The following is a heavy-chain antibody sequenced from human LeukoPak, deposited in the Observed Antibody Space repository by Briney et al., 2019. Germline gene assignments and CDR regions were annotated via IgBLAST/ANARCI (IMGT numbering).Heavy chain of an antibody. Sequence: SETLSLTCAVYGGSFSGYYWSWIRQPPGKGLEWIGEINHSGSTNYNPSLKSRVTISVDTSKNQFSLKLSSVTAADTAVYYCARVGKQWLNDYWGQGTLVTVSS. CDR3: ARVGKQWLNDY. V-gene: IGHV4-34*01. J-gene: IGHJ4*02. D-gene: IGHD6-19*01. CDR2: INHSGST. CDR1: GGSFSGYY.